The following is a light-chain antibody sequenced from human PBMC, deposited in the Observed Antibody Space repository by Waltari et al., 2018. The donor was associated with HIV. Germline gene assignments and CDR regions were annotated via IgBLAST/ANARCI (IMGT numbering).Light chain of an antibody. J-gene: IGLJ3*02. CDR1: SSNIGSNA. CDR3: AGWDDSVDGPV. CDR2: SDN. V-gene: IGLV1-44*01. Sequence: QSVLTQPPSASGTLGQRVTISCSGGSSNIGSNAVSWYQQLPGTAPKLLIYSDNPRPSGVPDRFSGSKSGTSASLAISGLQSEDEADYHCAGWDDSVDGPVFGGGTILTVL.